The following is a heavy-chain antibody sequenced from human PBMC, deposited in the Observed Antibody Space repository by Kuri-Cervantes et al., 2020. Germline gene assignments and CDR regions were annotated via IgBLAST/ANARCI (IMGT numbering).Heavy chain of an antibody. CDR3: ARAPRVSSGRDGPYYYYMDV. V-gene: IGHV1-2*04. J-gene: IGHJ6*03. Sequence: ASVKVSCKASGYTFTGYYMHWVRQAPGQGLEWMGWINPNSGGTNYAQKFQGWVTMTRDTSISTAYMELSSLRSEDTAVYYCARAPRVSSGRDGPYYYYMDVWGKGTTVTVSS. D-gene: IGHD6-19*01. CDR1: GYTFTGYY. CDR2: INPNSGGT.